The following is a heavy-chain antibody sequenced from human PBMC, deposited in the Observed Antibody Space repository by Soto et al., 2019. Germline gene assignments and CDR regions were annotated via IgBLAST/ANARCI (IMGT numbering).Heavy chain of an antibody. J-gene: IGHJ6*02. D-gene: IGHD6-13*01. CDR3: ARDSSSSWYEADYYGMDV. Sequence: ASVKVSCKASGGTFSSYAISWVRQAPGQGLEWMGWISAYNGNTNYAQKLQGRVTMTTDTSTSTAYMELRSLRSDDTAVYYCARDSSSSWYEADYYGMDVWGQGTTVTVSS. CDR2: ISAYNGNT. CDR1: GGTFSSYA. V-gene: IGHV1-18*01.